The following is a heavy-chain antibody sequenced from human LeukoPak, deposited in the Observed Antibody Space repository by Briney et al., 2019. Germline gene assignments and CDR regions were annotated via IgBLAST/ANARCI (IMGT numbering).Heavy chain of an antibody. Sequence: SETLSLTCAVSGGSISSSNWWSWVRQPPGKGLEWIGEIYHSGSTNYNPSLKSRVTISVDTSKNQFSLKLSSVTAADTAVYYCARDSLWFGEGRGMDVWGQGTTVTVSS. CDR3: ARDSLWFGEGRGMDV. V-gene: IGHV4-4*02. D-gene: IGHD3-10*01. J-gene: IGHJ6*02. CDR1: GGSISSSNW. CDR2: IYHSGST.